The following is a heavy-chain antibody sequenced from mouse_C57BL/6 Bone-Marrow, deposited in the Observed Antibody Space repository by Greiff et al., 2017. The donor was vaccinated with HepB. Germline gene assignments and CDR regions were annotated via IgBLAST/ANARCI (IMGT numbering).Heavy chain of an antibody. D-gene: IGHD2-4*01. J-gene: IGHJ3*01. Sequence: VQLQQSGPELVKPGASVKISCKASGYSFTGYYMNWVKQSPEKSLEWIGEINPSTGGTTYNQKFKAKATLTVDKSSSTAYMQLKSLTSEDSAVYYCARSRDYDGLSWFAYWGQGTLVTVSA. CDR2: INPSTGGT. V-gene: IGHV1-42*01. CDR3: ARSRDYDGLSWFAY. CDR1: GYSFTGYY.